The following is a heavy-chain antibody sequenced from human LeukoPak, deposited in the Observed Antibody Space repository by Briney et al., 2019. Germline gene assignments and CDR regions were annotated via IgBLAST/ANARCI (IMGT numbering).Heavy chain of an antibody. D-gene: IGHD4-17*01. V-gene: IGHV4-59*08. J-gene: IGHJ4*02. CDR3: ARGGTMTTVPL. CDR2: IFYSGST. CDR1: GGSISSYY. Sequence: PSETLSLTCTVSGGSISSYYWSWIRQPPGKGLEWIGYIFYSGSTNYNPSLRSRVTISVDTSENQFSLKLSSVTAADTAVYYCARGGTMTTVPLWGQGTLVTVSS.